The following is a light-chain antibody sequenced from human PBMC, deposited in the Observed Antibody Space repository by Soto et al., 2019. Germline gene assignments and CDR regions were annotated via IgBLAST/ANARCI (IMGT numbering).Light chain of an antibody. CDR3: QLYGSSSYT. CDR2: GAS. Sequence: EIVLTQSPGTLSLSPGERATLSCRASQSISSHYFAWYQQKPAQSPRLLIYGASNRATGITDRFSGRGSGTDFTLTISRLEPEDFEVYYCQLYGSSSYTFGRGTKLEIK. CDR1: QSISSHY. V-gene: IGKV3-20*01. J-gene: IGKJ2*01.